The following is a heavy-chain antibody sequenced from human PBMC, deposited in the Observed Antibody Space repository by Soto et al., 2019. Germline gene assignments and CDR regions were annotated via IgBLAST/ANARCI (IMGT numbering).Heavy chain of an antibody. V-gene: IGHV1-3*01. Sequence: QVQLVQSGAEVKKPGASVKVSCKASGYTFTSYAMHWVRQAPGQRLEWMGWINAGNGNTKYSQKFQGRVTITRDTSASTAYIEPSSLRSEDTAVYYCARDSSSWYGGGFEYWGQGTLVTVSS. CDR1: GYTFTSYA. CDR2: INAGNGNT. D-gene: IGHD6-13*01. J-gene: IGHJ4*02. CDR3: ARDSSSWYGGGFEY.